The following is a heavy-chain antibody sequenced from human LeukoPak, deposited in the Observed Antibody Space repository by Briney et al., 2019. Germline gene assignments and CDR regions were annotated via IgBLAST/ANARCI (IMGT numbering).Heavy chain of an antibody. Sequence: PGSLSLTCTVSGGSMFSYYWHWIRQPPGKGLEWIGYIYYSGITNYSPSLRSRGTISVATTRNQFSLRLTSVTAADTAIYYCARRAYYDSSGYHPTPGYFDLWGPGTPVSASS. CDR3: ARRAYYDSSGYHPTPGYFDL. D-gene: IGHD3-22*01. CDR2: IYYSGIT. J-gene: IGHJ2*01. CDR1: GGSMFSYY. V-gene: IGHV4-59*08.